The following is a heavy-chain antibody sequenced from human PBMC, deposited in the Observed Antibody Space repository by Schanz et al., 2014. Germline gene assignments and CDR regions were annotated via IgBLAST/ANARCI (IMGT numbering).Heavy chain of an antibody. CDR2: IIPILGIA. CDR3: ASSGAGYSSSWDLDY. D-gene: IGHD6-13*01. CDR1: GGTFSTYT. Sequence: QVQLVQSGAEVKKPGSSVKVSCKASGGTFSTYTISWVRQAPGQGLEWMGRIIPILGIANYAQKFQGRVTITADKSTFTAYMDVSSLRSEYTAVYCCASSGAGYSSSWDLDYWGQGTLVTVSS. J-gene: IGHJ4*02. V-gene: IGHV1-69*02.